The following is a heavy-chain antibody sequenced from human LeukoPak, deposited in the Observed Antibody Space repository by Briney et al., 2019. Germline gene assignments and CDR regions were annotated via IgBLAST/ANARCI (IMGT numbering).Heavy chain of an antibody. CDR3: ARGLEVAALFLGY. J-gene: IGHJ4*02. V-gene: IGHV1-8*01. Sequence: ASVKVSCKASGYTFTSYDINWVRQATGQGLEWMGWMNPNSGNTGYAQKFHGRVTMTRNTSISTAYMELSSLRSEDTAVYCCARGLEVAALFLGYWGQGTLVTVSS. CDR2: MNPNSGNT. CDR1: GYTFTSYD. D-gene: IGHD2-15*01.